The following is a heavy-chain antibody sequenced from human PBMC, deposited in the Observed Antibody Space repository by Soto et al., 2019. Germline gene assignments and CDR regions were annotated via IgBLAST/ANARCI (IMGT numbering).Heavy chain of an antibody. CDR3: ARGRGSYSDNSGYLAY. CDR1: GYTFTSYA. J-gene: IGHJ4*02. Sequence: ASVQVSCKASGYTFTSYAMHWVRQAPGQRLEWMGWINAGNSDTKYSQKFQGRVTITSDTSASTAYMELSSLRSEDTAVYYCARGRGSYSDNSGYLAYWGQGTLVTVSS. CDR2: INAGNSDT. V-gene: IGHV1-3*01. D-gene: IGHD3-22*01.